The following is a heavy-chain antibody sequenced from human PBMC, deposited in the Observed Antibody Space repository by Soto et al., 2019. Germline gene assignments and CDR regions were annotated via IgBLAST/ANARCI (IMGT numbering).Heavy chain of an antibody. D-gene: IGHD1-26*01. CDR3: ARGKSSRWFDP. CDR2: ISSSSSYI. V-gene: IGHV3-21*01. Sequence: GSLRLSCAASGFTFSSYSMNWVRQAPGKGLEWVSSISSSSSYIYYADSVKGRFTISRDNAKNSLYLQMNSLRAEDTAVYYCARGKSSRWFDPWGQGTLVTVSS. J-gene: IGHJ5*02. CDR1: GFTFSSYS.